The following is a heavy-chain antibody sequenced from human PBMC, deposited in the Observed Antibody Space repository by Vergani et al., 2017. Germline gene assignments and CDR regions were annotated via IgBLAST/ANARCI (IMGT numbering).Heavy chain of an antibody. Sequence: QLQLQESDSRLVNPSQTLSLTCTLSGDAISRDTHSWNWVRQPPGKPLGWIGSVYYSGTTDYNPSLGGRVTMSIDKSKNHFSLTLTSVTAADSAFYFCARCQTGYSRDCSTYFFYRDVWGKRTTVTVSS. CDR1: GDAISRDTHS. CDR3: ARCQTGYSRDCSTYFFYRDV. CDR2: VYYSGTT. D-gene: IGHD3-3*01. J-gene: IGHJ6*03. V-gene: IGHV4-30-2*01.